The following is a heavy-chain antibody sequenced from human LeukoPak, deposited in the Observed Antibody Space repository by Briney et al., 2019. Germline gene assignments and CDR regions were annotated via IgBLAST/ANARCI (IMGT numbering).Heavy chain of an antibody. V-gene: IGHV3-9*01. Sequence: PGGSLRLSCAASGFTFDDYAMHWVRQAPGKGLAWVSGISWNSGSIGYADSVKGRFTISRDNAKNSLYLQMNSLRAEDTALYYCAGIAVDYFDYWGQGTLVTVSS. CDR3: AGIAVDYFDY. CDR2: ISWNSGSI. J-gene: IGHJ4*02. D-gene: IGHD6-19*01. CDR1: GFTFDDYA.